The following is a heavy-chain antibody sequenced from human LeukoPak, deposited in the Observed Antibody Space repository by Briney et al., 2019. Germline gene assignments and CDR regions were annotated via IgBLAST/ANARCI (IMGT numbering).Heavy chain of an antibody. D-gene: IGHD6-6*01. Sequence: GGSLRLSCAASGFTFTDYFMNWIRQAPGKGLEWVSSISISGSTIYYADSVKGRFTISRDNSKNTLYLQMNSLRAEDTAVYYCASGYSSSSTTYWGQGTLVTVSS. CDR1: GFTFTDYF. J-gene: IGHJ4*02. CDR3: ASGYSSSSTTY. CDR2: ISISGSTI. V-gene: IGHV3-11*04.